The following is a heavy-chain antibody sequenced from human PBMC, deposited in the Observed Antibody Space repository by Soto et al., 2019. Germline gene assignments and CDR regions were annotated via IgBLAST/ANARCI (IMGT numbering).Heavy chain of an antibody. D-gene: IGHD3-10*01. V-gene: IGHV1-46*01. CDR2: INPSGGST. CDR1: GYTFTSYY. CDR3: ARSNSGSYEYLQH. J-gene: IGHJ1*01. Sequence: QVQLVQSGAEVKKPGASVKVSCKASGYTFTSYYIHWVRQAPGQGLEWMGIINPSGGSTSYAQKFQGRVTMTRDTSTRTVYMELSSLRSGDTALYYCARSNSGSYEYLQHWGQGTVVTVSS.